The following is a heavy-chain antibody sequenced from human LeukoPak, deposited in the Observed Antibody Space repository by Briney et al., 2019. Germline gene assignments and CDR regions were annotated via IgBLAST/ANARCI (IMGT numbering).Heavy chain of an antibody. D-gene: IGHD1-26*01. CDR3: ARGRVGATINH. CDR2: INHSGST. CDR1: GGSFSGYY. V-gene: IGHV4-34*01. J-gene: IGHJ5*02. Sequence: SETLSLTCAVYGGSFSGYYWSWIRQPPGKGLEWIGEINHSGSTNYNPSLKSRVTISVDTSKNQFSLKLSSVTAADTAVYYCARGRVGATINHWGQGTLVTVSS.